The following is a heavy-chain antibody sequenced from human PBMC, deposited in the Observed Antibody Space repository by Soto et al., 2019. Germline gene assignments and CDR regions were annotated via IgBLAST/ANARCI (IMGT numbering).Heavy chain of an antibody. Sequence: GGSLRLSCAASGFNLSSSAMNWVRQAPGKGLEWLSVISYDGSKKYYADSVKGRFTISRDDSKNTLYLQMHSLRADDTAVYYCTRDRCSGTSCYFRYWGQGTLVTVSS. CDR3: TRDRCSGTSCYFRY. V-gene: IGHV3-30-3*01. CDR2: ISYDGSKK. CDR1: GFNLSSSA. D-gene: IGHD2-2*01. J-gene: IGHJ4*02.